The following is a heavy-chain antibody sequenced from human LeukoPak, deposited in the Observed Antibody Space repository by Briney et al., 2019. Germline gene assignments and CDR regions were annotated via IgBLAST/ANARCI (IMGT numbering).Heavy chain of an antibody. CDR3: ARDVVTMVRGVMAPTWFDP. CDR1: GYTFTSYA. J-gene: IGHJ5*02. CDR2: INAGNGNT. Sequence: GASVKVSCKASGYTFTSYAMHWVRQAPGQRLEWMGWINAGNGNTKYSQKSQGRVTITRDTSASTAYMELSSLRSEDTAVYYCARDVVTMVRGVMAPTWFDPWGQGTLVTVSS. D-gene: IGHD3-10*01. V-gene: IGHV1-3*01.